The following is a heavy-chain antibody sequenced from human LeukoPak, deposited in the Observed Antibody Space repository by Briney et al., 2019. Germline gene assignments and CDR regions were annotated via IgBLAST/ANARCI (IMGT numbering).Heavy chain of an antibody. CDR1: GYTFTSYD. J-gene: IGHJ4*02. CDR2: MNPNSGNT. D-gene: IGHD2-2*01. V-gene: IGHV1-8*01. CDR3: ARDLTTSIVVVPAAIPYYFDY. Sequence: ASVKVSCKASGYTFTSYDINWVRQATGQGLEWMGWMNPNSGNTGYAQKFQGRVTMTRNTSISTAYMELSSLRSEDTAVYYCARDLTTSIVVVPAAIPYYFDYWGQGTLVTVSS.